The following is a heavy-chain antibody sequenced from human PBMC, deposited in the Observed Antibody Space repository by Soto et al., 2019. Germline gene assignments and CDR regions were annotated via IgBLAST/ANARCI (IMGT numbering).Heavy chain of an antibody. J-gene: IGHJ2*01. CDR2: ISYDGSNK. V-gene: IGHV3-30*18. CDR1: GFTFSSYG. D-gene: IGHD4-17*01. Sequence: QVQLVESGGGVVQPGRSLRLSCAASGFTFSSYGMHWVRQAPGKGLEWVAVISYDGSNKYYADSVKGRFTISRDNSKNTLYLQMNSLRAEDTAVYYCAKDRGDYGGSRQPNWSFDLWGRGTLVTVSS. CDR3: AKDRGDYGGSRQPNWSFDL.